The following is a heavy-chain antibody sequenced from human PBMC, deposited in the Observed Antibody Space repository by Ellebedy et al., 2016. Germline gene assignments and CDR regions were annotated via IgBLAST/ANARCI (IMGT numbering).Heavy chain of an antibody. CDR1: GYTFTSYY. J-gene: IGHJ4*02. V-gene: IGHV1-46*01. CDR3: ARNEDYGDYYFDY. CDR2: INPSGGST. Sequence: ASVKVSCXASGYTFTSYYVHWVRLAPGQGLEWMGIINPSGGSTSYAQKFQGRVTMTRDTSTSTVYLELSSLRSEDTAVYYCARNEDYGDYYFDYWGQGTLVTVSS. D-gene: IGHD4-17*01.